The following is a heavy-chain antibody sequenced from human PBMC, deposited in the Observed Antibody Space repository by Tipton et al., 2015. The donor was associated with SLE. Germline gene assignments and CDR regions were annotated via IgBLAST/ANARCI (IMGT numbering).Heavy chain of an antibody. CDR3: ARGGGVVIILIADWYFDL. D-gene: IGHD2-21*01. CDR2: VSGYNGNT. CDR1: GYTFNNNG. V-gene: IGHV1-18*01. J-gene: IGHJ2*01. Sequence: QSGPEVKKPGASVKVSCKASGYTFNNNGIIWVRQAPGQGLEWMGWVSGYNGNTNYAQKFQGRVTMTTDTSTSTAYMELRSLASDDTAVYYCARGGGVVIILIADWYFDLWGRGTLVTVSS.